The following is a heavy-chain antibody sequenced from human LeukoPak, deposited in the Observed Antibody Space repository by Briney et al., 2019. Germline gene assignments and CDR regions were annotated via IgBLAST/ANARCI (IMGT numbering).Heavy chain of an antibody. J-gene: IGHJ4*02. CDR3: TSTWIQRWFDY. V-gene: IGHV3-73*01. CDR1: GFTFSASA. Sequence: GGSLRLSCAASGFTFSASAMHWVRQASGKGLEWVGRIRSKSNSYATEYAAPVKGRFTISRDDSKNTAYLQMDSLRTEDTAVYYCTSTWIQRWFDYWGQGTLVTVSS. D-gene: IGHD5-18*01. CDR2: IRSKSNSYAT.